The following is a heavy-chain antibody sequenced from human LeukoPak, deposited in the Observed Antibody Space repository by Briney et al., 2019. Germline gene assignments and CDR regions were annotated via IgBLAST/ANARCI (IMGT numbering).Heavy chain of an antibody. J-gene: IGHJ6*02. Sequence: ASVKVSCKASGYTFTGYYMHWVRQAPGQGLEWMGWINPNSGGTNYAQKFQGRVTMTRDTSISTAYVELSRLRSDDTAVYYCARSTVAGTYHYYGMDVWGQGTTVTVSS. V-gene: IGHV1-2*02. CDR2: INPNSGGT. CDR1: GYTFTGYY. D-gene: IGHD6-19*01. CDR3: ARSTVAGTYHYYGMDV.